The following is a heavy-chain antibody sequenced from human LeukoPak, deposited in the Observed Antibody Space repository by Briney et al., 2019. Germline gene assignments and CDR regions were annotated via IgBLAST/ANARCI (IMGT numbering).Heavy chain of an antibody. CDR3: ARVIPPLYYFDY. J-gene: IGHJ4*02. D-gene: IGHD1-14*01. Sequence: PSETLSLVCPVSGASISDYHWTWIRQPPGKGLVWVGDIYYSGSTDSNPSLTSRVTISVDTSKNHFSLKLSSVTAADTAVYYCARVIPPLYYFDYWGLGTLVTVSS. CDR1: GASISDYH. V-gene: IGHV4-59*08. CDR2: IYYSGST.